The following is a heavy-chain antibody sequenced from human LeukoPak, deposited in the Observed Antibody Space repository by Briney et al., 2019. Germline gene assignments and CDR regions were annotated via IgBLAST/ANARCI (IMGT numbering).Heavy chain of an antibody. Sequence: ASVKVSCKASGYSFNDRYLHWVRQAPGQGLEWMGSINPNSGGTNYAQKFQGRVTMTTDTSMSTAYMELSRLTSDDTAVYYCARAGGRSWFDPWGQGTLVTVSS. J-gene: IGHJ5*02. CDR1: GYSFNDRY. CDR3: ARAGGRSWFDP. CDR2: INPNSGGT. V-gene: IGHV1-2*02.